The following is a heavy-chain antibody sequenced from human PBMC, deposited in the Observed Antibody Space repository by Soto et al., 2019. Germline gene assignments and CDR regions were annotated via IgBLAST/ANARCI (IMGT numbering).Heavy chain of an antibody. CDR1: GYSFSNYW. CDR2: IFPADSDT. V-gene: IGHV5-51*01. Sequence: GESLKISCNGSGYSFSNYWIAWVRQMPGKGLGWMGIIFPADSDTQYSPSFQGQVTISADKSISTAYLQWSSLKASDTAMYYCASSVVVPSTMNYFDYWGQGSLVTVSS. D-gene: IGHD2-15*01. J-gene: IGHJ4*02. CDR3: ASSVVVPSTMNYFDY.